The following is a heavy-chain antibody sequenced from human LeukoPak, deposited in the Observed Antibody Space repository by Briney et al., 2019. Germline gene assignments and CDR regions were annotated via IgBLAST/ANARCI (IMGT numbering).Heavy chain of an antibody. D-gene: IGHD2-8*01. V-gene: IGHV3-21*04. Sequence: GGSLRLSCAASGFTFSSYSFNWVRQAPGKGLEWVSSISTRSIFIYYADSVKGRFTISRDDAKKSVDLQMNSLRAEDTAVYYCAKDGQPSTRSFLCTNGICYQDYWGQGTLVTVSS. J-gene: IGHJ4*02. CDR2: ISTRSIFI. CDR3: AKDGQPSTRSFLCTNGICYQDY. CDR1: GFTFSSYS.